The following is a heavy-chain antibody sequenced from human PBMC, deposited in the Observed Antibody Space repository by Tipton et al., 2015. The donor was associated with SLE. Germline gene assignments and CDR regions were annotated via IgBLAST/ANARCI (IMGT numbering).Heavy chain of an antibody. Sequence: SLRLSCAASGFTVTGNYMSWVRQAPGKELQWVYILYVDNSPYYTDSVRGRFTVSRDNSKNTLYLRMNSLRAEDTAVYYCARGLFGGSYDYWGQGTLVTVSS. D-gene: IGHD1-26*01. CDR2: LYVDNSP. CDR1: GFTVTGNY. V-gene: IGHV3-53*05. J-gene: IGHJ4*02. CDR3: ARGLFGGSYDY.